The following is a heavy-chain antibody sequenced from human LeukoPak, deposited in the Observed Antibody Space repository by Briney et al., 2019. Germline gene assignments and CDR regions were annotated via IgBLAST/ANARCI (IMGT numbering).Heavy chain of an antibody. D-gene: IGHD6-19*01. Sequence: GGSLRLSFAVSGFTFGDHWMGWVRQAPGKGLGWVANIKEDGSEKYYVDSVKGRFTISRDNAKNSLHLQMNSLRAEDTAVYYCARSVAGSSWFDRWGQGTLVTVSS. J-gene: IGHJ5*02. CDR1: GFTFGDHW. CDR3: ARSVAGSSWFDR. CDR2: IKEDGSEK. V-gene: IGHV3-7*02.